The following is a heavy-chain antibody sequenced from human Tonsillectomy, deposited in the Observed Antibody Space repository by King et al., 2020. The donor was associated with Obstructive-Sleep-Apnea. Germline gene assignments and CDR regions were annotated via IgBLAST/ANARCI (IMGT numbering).Heavy chain of an antibody. V-gene: IGHV1-2*02. Sequence: VQLVQSGAEVKKPGASVKVSCKASGYTFTGYYMHWVRQAPGQGLEWMGWINPNSGGTNYAQNFQGRVTMTRDTSISTAYMELSRLRSDDTAVYYCARDDQRLDIGAEYFHYCGQGTLVTVYS. CDR3: ARDDQRLDIGAEYFHY. CDR2: INPNSGGT. J-gene: IGHJ1*01. CDR1: GYTFTGYY. D-gene: IGHD6-19*01.